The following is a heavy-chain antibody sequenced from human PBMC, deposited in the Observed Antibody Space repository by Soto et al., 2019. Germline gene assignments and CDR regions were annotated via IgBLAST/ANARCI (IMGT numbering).Heavy chain of an antibody. Sequence: GGSLRLSCAASGFTFSSYSRNWVRQAPGKGLEWVSYISSSSSTIYYADSVKGRFTISRDNAKNSLYLQMNSLRDEDTAVYYCARDPLYYDFWSGLKIYYYYGMDVWGQGTTVTVSS. D-gene: IGHD3-3*01. J-gene: IGHJ6*02. V-gene: IGHV3-48*02. CDR3: ARDPLYYDFWSGLKIYYYYGMDV. CDR2: ISSSSSTI. CDR1: GFTFSSYS.